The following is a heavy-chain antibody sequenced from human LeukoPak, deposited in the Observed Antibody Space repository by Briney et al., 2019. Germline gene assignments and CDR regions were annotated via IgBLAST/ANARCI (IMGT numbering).Heavy chain of an antibody. J-gene: IGHJ4*02. Sequence: GASVKVSCKASGYTFTSYDINWVRQATGQGLEWMGIINPSGGSTSYAQKFQGRVTMTRDTSTSTVYMELSSLRSEDTAVYYCARLPIYDFWSGLDYWGQGTLVTVSS. V-gene: IGHV1-46*01. CDR1: GYTFTSYD. CDR3: ARLPIYDFWSGLDY. D-gene: IGHD3-3*01. CDR2: INPSGGST.